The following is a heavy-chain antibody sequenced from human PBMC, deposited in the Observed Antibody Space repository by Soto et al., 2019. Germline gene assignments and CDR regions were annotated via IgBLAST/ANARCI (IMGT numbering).Heavy chain of an antibody. CDR3: AKDTAMVTLYYYYMDV. D-gene: IGHD5-18*01. V-gene: IGHV3-7*04. Sequence: EVQLVESGGGLVQPGGSLRLSCAASGFTFSSYWMSWVRQAPGKGLEWVANIKQDGSEKYYVDSVKGRFTISRDNAKNSLYLQMKSLRAEDTAVYYCAKDTAMVTLYYYYMDVWGKGTTVTVSS. CDR1: GFTFSSYW. J-gene: IGHJ6*03. CDR2: IKQDGSEK.